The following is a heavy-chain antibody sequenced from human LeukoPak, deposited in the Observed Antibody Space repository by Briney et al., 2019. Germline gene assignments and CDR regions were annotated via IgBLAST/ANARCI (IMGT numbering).Heavy chain of an antibody. V-gene: IGHV3-30-3*01. J-gene: IGHJ2*01. CDR1: GFTFSSYA. CDR3: ARDCRLRCWYFDL. D-gene: IGHD4-17*01. CDR2: ISYDGSNK. Sequence: GRSLRLSCAASGFTFSSYAMHWVRQAPGKGLEWVAVISYDGSNKYYADSVKGRFTISRDNSKNTLYLQMNSLRAEDTAVYYCARDCRLRCWYFDLWGRGTLVTVSS.